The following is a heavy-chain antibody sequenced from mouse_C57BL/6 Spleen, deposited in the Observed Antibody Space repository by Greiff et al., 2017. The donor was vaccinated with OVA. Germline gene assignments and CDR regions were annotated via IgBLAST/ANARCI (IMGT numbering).Heavy chain of an antibody. V-gene: IGHV1-15*01. CDR2: IDPETGGT. Sequence: VQLQQSGAELVRPGASVTLSCKASGYTFTDYEMHWVKQTPVHGLEWIGAIDPETGGTAYNQKFKGKAILTADKSSSTAYMELRSLTSEDSAVYYCTRRAVYYYGSSALYYAMDYWGQGTSVTVSS. J-gene: IGHJ4*01. CDR3: TRRAVYYYGSSALYYAMDY. D-gene: IGHD1-1*01. CDR1: GYTFTDYE.